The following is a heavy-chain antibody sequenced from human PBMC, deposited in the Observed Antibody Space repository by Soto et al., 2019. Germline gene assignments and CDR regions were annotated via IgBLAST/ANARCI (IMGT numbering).Heavy chain of an antibody. CDR3: ARDLGYCRSGPCYREWFDP. Sequence: QVQLVQSGAEVKKPGASVKVSCKASGYTFTTHGISWVRQVPGQGLEWMGWVRGDNGHTNYAQSLQGRVTMTTDTSTNTAYMELRSLRSDDTAVYYCARDLGYCRSGPCYREWFDPWGQGTLVTVSS. V-gene: IGHV1-18*01. CDR2: VRGDNGHT. CDR1: GYTFTTHG. J-gene: IGHJ5*02. D-gene: IGHD2-2*01.